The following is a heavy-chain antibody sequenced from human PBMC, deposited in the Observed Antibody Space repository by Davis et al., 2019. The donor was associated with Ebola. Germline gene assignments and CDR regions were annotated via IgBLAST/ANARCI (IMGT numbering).Heavy chain of an antibody. D-gene: IGHD3-22*01. J-gene: IGHJ3*02. CDR1: GFTFGDYA. Sequence: PGGSLRLSCTASGFTFGDYAMHWVRQAPGKGLEWVAVISYDGSNKYYADSVKGRFTISRDNSKNTLYLQMNSLRAEDTAVYYCARERGRYYYDSSGYYGAFDIWGQGTMVTVSS. CDR3: ARERGRYYYDSSGYYGAFDI. CDR2: ISYDGSNK. V-gene: IGHV3-30-3*01.